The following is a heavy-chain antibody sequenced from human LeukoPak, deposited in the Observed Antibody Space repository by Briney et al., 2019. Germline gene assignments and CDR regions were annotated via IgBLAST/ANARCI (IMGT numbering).Heavy chain of an antibody. D-gene: IGHD3-10*01. CDR1: GGSFSGYY. V-gene: IGHV4-34*01. J-gene: IGHJ2*01. Sequence: SETMSLTCAGYGGSFSGYYWSWIRQPPGKGLEWIGEINHSGSTNYNPSLKSRVTISVATSENQISLKLSSVTAADTAVYYCARGSPPYYYGSGSRRHFDLWGRGTLVTVSS. CDR3: ARGSPPYYYGSGSRRHFDL. CDR2: INHSGST.